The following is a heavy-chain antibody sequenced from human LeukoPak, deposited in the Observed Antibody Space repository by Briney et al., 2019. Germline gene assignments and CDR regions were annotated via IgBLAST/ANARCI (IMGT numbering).Heavy chain of an antibody. D-gene: IGHD5-12*01. CDR2: ISTSSSYI. J-gene: IGHJ4*02. CDR1: GFTFSSQS. CDR3: ARGSDNYGGYADY. Sequence: PGGSLRLSCAASGFTFSSQSMNWVRQAPGKGLEWVSSISTSSSYIYYADSVKGRFTISRNNAKNSLYLQMNSLRAEDTAVYYCARGSDNYGGYADYWGQGTLVTVSS. V-gene: IGHV3-21*01.